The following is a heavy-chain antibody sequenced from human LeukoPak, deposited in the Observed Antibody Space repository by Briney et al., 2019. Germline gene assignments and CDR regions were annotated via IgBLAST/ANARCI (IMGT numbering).Heavy chain of an antibody. CDR3: ARQSRVATMGEFDY. V-gene: IGHV4-34*01. J-gene: IGHJ4*02. CDR1: GGSFSGYY. D-gene: IGHD5-12*01. CDR2: INHSGST. Sequence: PSETLSLTCAVYGGSFSGYYWSWFRQPPGKGLEWIGEINHSGSTNYNPSLKSRVTISVDTSKNQFSLKLSSVTAADTAVYYCARQSRVATMGEFDYWGQGTLVTVSS.